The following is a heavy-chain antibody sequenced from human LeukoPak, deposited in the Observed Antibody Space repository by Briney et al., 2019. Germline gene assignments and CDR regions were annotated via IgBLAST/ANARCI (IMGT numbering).Heavy chain of an antibody. D-gene: IGHD2/OR15-2a*01. CDR2: IYYSGST. CDR3: ARVAGAGEYYFDY. V-gene: IGHV4-59*01. Sequence: SETLSLTCTVSGGSISSYYWSWIRQPPGKGLEWMGYIYYSGSTNYNPSLKSRVTISVDTSKNQFSLKLSSVTAADTAVYYCARVAGAGEYYFDYWGQGTLVTVSS. CDR1: GGSISSYY. J-gene: IGHJ4*02.